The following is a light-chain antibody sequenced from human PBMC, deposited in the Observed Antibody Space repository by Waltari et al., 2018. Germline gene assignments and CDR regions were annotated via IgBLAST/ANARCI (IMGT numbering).Light chain of an antibody. V-gene: IGLV2-23*02. CDR3: CSYAGRATFAWV. Sequence: QSALTQPASVSGSPGQSITISCPGTSSDFERHHLLTWFQQRPGKAPKLIIFEVTKRPSGISDRFSGSRSGPTASLTISGLQAEDEADYYCCSYAGRATFAWVFGGGTKLTVL. CDR1: SSDFERHHL. J-gene: IGLJ3*02. CDR2: EVT.